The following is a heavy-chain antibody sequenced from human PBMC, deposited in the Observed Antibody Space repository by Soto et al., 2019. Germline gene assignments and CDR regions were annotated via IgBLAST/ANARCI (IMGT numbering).Heavy chain of an antibody. CDR2: LKSDGTGE. CDR1: GFNFNSSW. J-gene: IGHJ4*02. V-gene: IGHV3-7*05. Sequence: EVQLVESGGGFVQPWGSLILSCAGSGFNFNSSWMNCVWQAAGKGLEWGASLKSDGTGEFYIGSGNGPVTISRDLAKSSPYLQITRLRDEDTAVYFCARERAFSCFDHWGQGTLLTVSS. D-gene: IGHD3-3*02. CDR3: ARERAFSCFDH.